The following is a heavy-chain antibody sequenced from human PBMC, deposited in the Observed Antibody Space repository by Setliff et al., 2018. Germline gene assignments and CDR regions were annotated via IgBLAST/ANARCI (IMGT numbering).Heavy chain of an antibody. Sequence: PSETLSLPCALSGGSITDRNWWNWVRQPPGKGLEWIGEINHSGSTNNNPSLKSRVTISVDTSKNQFSLKLSSVTAADTAVYYCARTYNFWSGYFDYWGQGTLVTVSS. CDR3: ARTYNFWSGYFDY. CDR2: INHSGST. V-gene: IGHV4-4*02. CDR1: GGSITDRNW. J-gene: IGHJ4*02. D-gene: IGHD3-3*01.